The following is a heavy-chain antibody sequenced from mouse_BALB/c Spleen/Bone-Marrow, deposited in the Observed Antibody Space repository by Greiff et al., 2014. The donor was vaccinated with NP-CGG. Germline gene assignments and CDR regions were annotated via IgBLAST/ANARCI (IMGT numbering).Heavy chain of an antibody. CDR2: IDPETGGT. V-gene: IGHV1-15*01. J-gene: IGHJ2*01. CDR3: TREGYGNSYYFDY. D-gene: IGHD2-1*01. Sequence: QVQLQQSGAELVRPGASVTLSCKASGYTFTDYEMHWVKQTPVHGLEWIGAIDPETGGTAYNQKFKGKATLTADKSSSTAYMELRSLTSEDSAVYYCTREGYGNSYYFDYWGQDTTLTVSS. CDR1: GYTFTDYE.